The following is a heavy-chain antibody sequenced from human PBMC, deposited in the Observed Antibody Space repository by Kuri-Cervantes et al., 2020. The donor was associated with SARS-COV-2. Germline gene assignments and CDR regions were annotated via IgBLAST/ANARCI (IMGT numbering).Heavy chain of an antibody. D-gene: IGHD6-13*01. V-gene: IGHV4-38-2*02. CDR1: GYSISSGYY. J-gene: IGHJ4*02. Sequence: SETLSLTCTVSGYSISSGYYWGWIRQPPGKGLERIGSIYHSGSTYYNPSLKSRVTISVDTSKNQFSLKLSSVTAADTAVYYCASSSWYKYYFDYWGQGTLVTVSS. CDR3: ASSSWYKYYFDY. CDR2: IYHSGST.